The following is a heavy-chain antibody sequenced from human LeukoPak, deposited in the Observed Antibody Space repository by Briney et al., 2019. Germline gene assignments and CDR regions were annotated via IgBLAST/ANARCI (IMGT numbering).Heavy chain of an antibody. D-gene: IGHD6-6*01. CDR3: ARDPYSSTWSYGMDV. V-gene: IGHV3-53*04. Sequence: GGSLRLSCAASGFTVTSNFMSWVRQAPGKGLEWVSVIYSGGTTYYADSVKGRFTISRHSSNNTLYLQMNSLRAEDTAVYYCARDPYSSTWSYGMDVWGQGTTVSVSS. CDR2: IYSGGTT. J-gene: IGHJ6*02. CDR1: GFTVTSNF.